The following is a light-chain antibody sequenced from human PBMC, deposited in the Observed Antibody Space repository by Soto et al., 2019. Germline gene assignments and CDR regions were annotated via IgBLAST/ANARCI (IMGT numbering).Light chain of an antibody. Sequence: EIGMTQSPATLSVSPGERATLSCRASQSVSSNLAWYQQKPGQAPRLLISDASNRTTGIPARFSGSGSGTDFTLTISSLEPEDFAVYYCQQRSNWQVTFGQGTRLEIK. CDR2: DAS. J-gene: IGKJ5*01. CDR1: QSVSSN. CDR3: QQRSNWQVT. V-gene: IGKV3D-11*02.